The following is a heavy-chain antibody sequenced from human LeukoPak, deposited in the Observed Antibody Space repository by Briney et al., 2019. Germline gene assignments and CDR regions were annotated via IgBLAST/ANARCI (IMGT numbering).Heavy chain of an antibody. CDR1: GYSFTSYW. CDR3: ARRHGPNWGMGDWFDP. CDR2: IYPGDSDT. Sequence: GESLKISCQGSGYSFTSYWIGWVRQMPGKGLEWMGIIYPGDSDTRYSPSFQGQVTISADKSISTAYLQWSSLKASDTAMYYCARRHGPNWGMGDWFDPWGQGTLVTVSS. J-gene: IGHJ5*02. D-gene: IGHD7-27*01. V-gene: IGHV5-51*01.